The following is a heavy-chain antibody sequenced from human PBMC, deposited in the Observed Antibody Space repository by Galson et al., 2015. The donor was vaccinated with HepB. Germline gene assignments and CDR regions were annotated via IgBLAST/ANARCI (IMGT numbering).Heavy chain of an antibody. CDR2: ASGSGRST. D-gene: IGHD2-15*01. Sequence: SLRLSCAASGFTINSHAMSWVRQAPGKGLERVSVASGSGRSTYYADSVKGRFTISRDNSKNMLFLQMDSLRVEDTALYYCAKGVLQVGATPFDYWGQGTLVTVSS. CDR3: AKGVLQVGATPFDY. V-gene: IGHV3-23*01. J-gene: IGHJ4*02. CDR1: GFTINSHA.